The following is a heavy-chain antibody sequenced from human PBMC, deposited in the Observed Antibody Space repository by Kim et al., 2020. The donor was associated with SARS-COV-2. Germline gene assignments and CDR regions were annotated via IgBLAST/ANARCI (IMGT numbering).Heavy chain of an antibody. CDR1: GFTFSSYW. V-gene: IGHV3-7*01. CDR3: ARELEDAISITMVRETTFDY. J-gene: IGHJ4*02. Sequence: GGSLRLSCAASGFTFSSYWMSWVRQAPGKGLEWVANIKQDGSEKYYVDSVKGRFTISRDNAKNSLYLQMNSLRAEDTAVYYCARELEDAISITMVRETTFDYWGQGTLVTVSS. D-gene: IGHD3-10*01. CDR2: IKQDGSEK.